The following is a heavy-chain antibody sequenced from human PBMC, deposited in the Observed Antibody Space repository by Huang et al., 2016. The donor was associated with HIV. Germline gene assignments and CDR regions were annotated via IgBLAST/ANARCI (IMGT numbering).Heavy chain of an antibody. CDR2: INPGNGQI. CDR3: ARAARGDGYQGAFDV. Sequence: QGQLVQSGAEMKKPGASVKLSCKASGYVFTSYAIHWLRRAPGQSVQWMGWINPGNGQIPVSQHFQGRVTISRDTSINTVFLELSHLRPGDTAVYYCARAARGDGYQGAFDVWGQGTVVTASS. J-gene: IGHJ3*01. V-gene: IGHV1-3*01. CDR1: GYVFTSYA. D-gene: IGHD2-2*03.